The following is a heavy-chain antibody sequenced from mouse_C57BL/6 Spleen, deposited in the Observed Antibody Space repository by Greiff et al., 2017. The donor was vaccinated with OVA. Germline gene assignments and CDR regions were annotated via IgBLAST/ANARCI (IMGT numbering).Heavy chain of an antibody. V-gene: IGHV3-6*01. CDR2: ISYDGSN. CDR3: AREGLQRLYYAMDY. D-gene: IGHD1-2*01. J-gene: IGHJ4*01. CDR1: GYSITSGYY. Sequence: EVQLQESGPGLVKPSQSLSLTCSVTGYSITSGYYWNWIRQLPGNKLEWMGYISYDGSNNYNPSLKNRISITRDTSKNQFFLKLNSVTTEDTATYYCAREGLQRLYYAMDYWGQGTSVTVSS.